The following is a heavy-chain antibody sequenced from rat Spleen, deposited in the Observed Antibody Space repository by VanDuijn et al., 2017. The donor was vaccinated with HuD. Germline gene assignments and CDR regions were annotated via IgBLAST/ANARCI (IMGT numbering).Heavy chain of an antibody. J-gene: IGHJ2*01. D-gene: IGHD3-1*01. V-gene: IGHV2S12*01. CDR2: ISSGGST. CDR3: TSLLY. CDR1: GFSLTSNG. Sequence: QVQLKESGPGLVQPSQTLSLTCTVSGFSLTSNGVSWVRQPPGKGLEWIAAISSGGSTYYNSALKSRLSISRDTSKSQVFLKMNSLRSEDTATYYCTSLLYWGQGVMVTVSS.